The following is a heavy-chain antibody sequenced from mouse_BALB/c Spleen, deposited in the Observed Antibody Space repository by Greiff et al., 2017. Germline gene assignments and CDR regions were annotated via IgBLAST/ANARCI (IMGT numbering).Heavy chain of an antibody. CDR2: IDPENGDT. J-gene: IGHJ2*01. D-gene: IGHD2-14*01. V-gene: IGHV14-4*02. CDR3: NPYYRYADHFDY. CDR1: GFNIKDYY. Sequence: VQLQQSGAELVRSGASVKLSCTASGFNIKDYYMHWVKQRPEQGLEWIGWIDPENGDTEYAPKFQGKATMTADTSSNTAYLQLSSLTSEDTAVYYCNPYYRYADHFDYWGQGTTLTVSS.